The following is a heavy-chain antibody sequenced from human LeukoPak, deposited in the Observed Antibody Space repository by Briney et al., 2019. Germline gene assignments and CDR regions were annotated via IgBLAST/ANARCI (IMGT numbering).Heavy chain of an antibody. J-gene: IGHJ3*02. CDR2: ISSSGSTI. V-gene: IGHV3-48*03. CDR3: ARTPEGIDAFHI. CDR1: GFTFSSYE. Sequence: PGGSLRLSCAASGFTFSSYEMNWVRQAPGKGLEWVSYISSSGSTIYYADSVKGRFTISRDNAKNSLYLQMNSLRAEDTAVYYCARTPEGIDAFHIWAQGTMVTVSS. D-gene: IGHD3-10*01.